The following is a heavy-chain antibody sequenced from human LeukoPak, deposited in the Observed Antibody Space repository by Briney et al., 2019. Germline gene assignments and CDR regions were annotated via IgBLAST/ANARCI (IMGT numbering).Heavy chain of an antibody. Sequence: GESLKISCKGSGSRFISHWIGWVCHVPGKGLGWMGIIYPGDSDTRYSPAFEGQVTMSGDKSISTAYLQWSSLKASDTAIYYCARANISPRVPWYYHYVDVWGKGTTVTVSS. V-gene: IGHV5-51*01. D-gene: IGHD2/OR15-2a*01. CDR1: GSRFISHW. CDR2: IYPGDSDT. J-gene: IGHJ6*03. CDR3: ARANISPRVPWYYHYVDV.